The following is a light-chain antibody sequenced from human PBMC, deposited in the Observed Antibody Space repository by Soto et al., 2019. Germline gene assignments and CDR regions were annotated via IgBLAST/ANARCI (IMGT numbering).Light chain of an antibody. CDR3: QKYTRAPFT. CDR2: AAS. J-gene: IGKJ3*01. Sequence: DIQMTQSPSSLSASVGDRVTITCRASQGIDTYLAWYQQKPGQVPKLLIYAASTLQSGLPSRFSGSGSGTDFTLTISRLQPEDVATYFCQKYTRAPFTFGPGTKVDIK. CDR1: QGIDTY. V-gene: IGKV1-27*01.